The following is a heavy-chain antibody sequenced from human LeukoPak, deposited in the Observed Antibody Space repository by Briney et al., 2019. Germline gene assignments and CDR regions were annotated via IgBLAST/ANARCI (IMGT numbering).Heavy chain of an antibody. CDR3: ATGRFGGSKKYQLPLFDL. Sequence: ASVKVSCKVSGCTFTDYYMHWVQQAPGKGLEWMGLVDPEDGETIYAEKFQGRVTITADTSTDTAYMELSSLRSEDTAVYYCATGRFGGSKKYQLPLFDLWGRGTLVTVSS. D-gene: IGHD2-2*01. V-gene: IGHV1-69-2*01. CDR2: VDPEDGET. J-gene: IGHJ2*01. CDR1: GCTFTDYY.